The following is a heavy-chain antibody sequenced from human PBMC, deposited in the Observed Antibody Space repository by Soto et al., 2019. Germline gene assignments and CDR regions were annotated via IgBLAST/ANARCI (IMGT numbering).Heavy chain of an antibody. CDR2: ISGGGTT. D-gene: IGHD5-12*01. J-gene: IGHJ4*02. Sequence: GGSLRLSCAASGFTFGTYAMSWVRQAPGKGLEWVSGISGGGTTFYADSVKGRFTISRDNSKNTLYLQMNSLRAEDTAVYYCARKRDGYKYASYFDYWGQGTLVTVSS. CDR3: ARKRDGYKYASYFDY. V-gene: IGHV3-23*01. CDR1: GFTFGTYA.